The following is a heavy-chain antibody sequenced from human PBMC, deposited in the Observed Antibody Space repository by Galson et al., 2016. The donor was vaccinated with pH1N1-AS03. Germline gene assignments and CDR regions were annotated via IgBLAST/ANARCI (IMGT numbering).Heavy chain of an antibody. CDR1: GYTFSDYY. Sequence: SVKVSCKASGYTFSDYYMHWVRQAPGQELEWMGWINPSSGGTKYTQKFQGRVTMTRDTSISTAYMELSRLTSDDTAVYFCARGGGSSLDYWGQGIQVTVSS. J-gene: IGHJ4*02. CDR3: ARGGGSSLDY. V-gene: IGHV1-2*02. D-gene: IGHD1-26*01. CDR2: INPSSGGT.